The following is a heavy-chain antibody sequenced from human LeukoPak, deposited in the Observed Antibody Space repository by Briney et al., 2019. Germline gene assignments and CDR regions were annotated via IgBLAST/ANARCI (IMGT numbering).Heavy chain of an antibody. CDR1: GFTFINYA. D-gene: IGHD2-21*02. Sequence: GGSLRLSCAPPGFTFINYAMSCVRQAPGKGLEWLSAISGRGGITYYVDYGKGRFTISRDNSKNTLYLQMNSLRAEDTAVYYCAKSLGSVVVTANDYWGQGTLVTVSS. CDR2: ISGRGGIT. CDR3: AKSLGSVVVTANDY. V-gene: IGHV3-23*01. J-gene: IGHJ4*02.